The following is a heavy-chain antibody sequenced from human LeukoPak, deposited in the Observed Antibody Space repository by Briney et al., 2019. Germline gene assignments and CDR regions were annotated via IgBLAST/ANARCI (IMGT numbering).Heavy chain of an antibody. CDR2: ISSSSTI. D-gene: IGHD3-10*01. CDR3: ARDRPGSMDV. CDR1: GFTFSSYS. J-gene: IGHJ6*02. V-gene: IGHV3-48*01. Sequence: PGGSLRLSCAASGFTFSSYSMNWVRQAPGKGLEWASYISSSSTIHYADPLKGRFTISRDNAKNSLYLQMNSLRAEDTAVYYCARDRPGSMDVWGQGTTVTVSS.